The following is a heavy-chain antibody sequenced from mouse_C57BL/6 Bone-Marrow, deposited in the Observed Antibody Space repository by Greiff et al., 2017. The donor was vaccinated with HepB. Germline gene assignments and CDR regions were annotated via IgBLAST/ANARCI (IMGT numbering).Heavy chain of an antibody. J-gene: IGHJ3*01. CDR3: ARFYDGYFTSFAY. CDR2: IWSGGST. V-gene: IGHV2-2*01. CDR1: GFSLPSYG. Sequence: QVQLQQSGPGLVQPSQSLSITCTVSGFSLPSYGVHWVRQSPGKGLEWLGVIWSGGSTDYNAAFISRLSISKDNSKSQVFFKMNSLQADDTAIYYCARFYDGYFTSFAYWGQGTLVTVSA. D-gene: IGHD2-3*01.